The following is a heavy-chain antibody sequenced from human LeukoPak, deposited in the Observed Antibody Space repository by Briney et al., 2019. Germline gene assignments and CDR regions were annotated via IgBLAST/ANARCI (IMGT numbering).Heavy chain of an antibody. Sequence: PGGSLRLSCAASGFIVSGDFMSWVRQAPGKGLEWVAVISYDGSNKYYADSVKGRFTISRDNSKNTLYLQMNSLRAEDTAVYYCAKDVRRYYDSSGPLDYWGQGTLVTVSS. CDR1: GFIVSGDF. CDR3: AKDVRRYYDSSGPLDY. CDR2: ISYDGSNK. J-gene: IGHJ4*02. V-gene: IGHV3-30*18. D-gene: IGHD3-22*01.